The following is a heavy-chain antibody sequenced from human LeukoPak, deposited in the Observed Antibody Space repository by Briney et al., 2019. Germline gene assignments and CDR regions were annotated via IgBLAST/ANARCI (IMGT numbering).Heavy chain of an antibody. CDR1: GGSISGYY. Sequence: SETLSLTCTVSGGSISGYYWNWIRQPAGKGLEWIGRIYTSGSTNYNPSLKSRVTMSMDTSKNQFSLKLTSMTAADTAVYYCARGDEKTAIVVVPAAIGYWGQGTLVTVSS. CDR3: ARGDEKTAIVVVPAAIGY. CDR2: IYTSGST. J-gene: IGHJ4*02. V-gene: IGHV4-4*07. D-gene: IGHD2-2*02.